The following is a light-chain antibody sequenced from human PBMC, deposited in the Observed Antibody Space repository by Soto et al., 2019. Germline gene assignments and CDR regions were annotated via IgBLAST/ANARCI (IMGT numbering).Light chain of an antibody. J-gene: IGLJ2*01. Sequence: QSALTQTASVSGSPGQSITISCTGTSSDVGRYDYVSWYQQLPGKAPKVMIYEVTKRPSGVSDRFSGSKSGNTASLTISGLQAEDEADYYCTSFSSSTTPVAFGGGTKVTVL. CDR1: SSDVGRYDY. V-gene: IGLV2-14*01. CDR3: TSFSSSTTPVA. CDR2: EVT.